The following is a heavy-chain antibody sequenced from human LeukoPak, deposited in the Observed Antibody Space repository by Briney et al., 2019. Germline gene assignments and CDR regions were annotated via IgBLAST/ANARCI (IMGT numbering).Heavy chain of an antibody. J-gene: IGHJ1*01. CDR1: GFTFSSYS. V-gene: IGHV3-21*01. Sequence: PGGSLRLSCAASGFTFSSYSMNWVRQAPGKGLEWVSSISSSSSYIYYADSVKGRFTTSRDNAKNSLYLQMNSLRAEDTAVYYCARAGGGNMDFQHWGQGTLVTVSS. D-gene: IGHD4-23*01. CDR2: ISSSSSYI. CDR3: ARAGGGNMDFQH.